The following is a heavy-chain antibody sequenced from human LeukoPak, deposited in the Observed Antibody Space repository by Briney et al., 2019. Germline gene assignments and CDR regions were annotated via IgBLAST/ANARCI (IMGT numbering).Heavy chain of an antibody. CDR2: IYYSGST. Sequence: PSETLSLTCTVAGDSISSSSYYWGWIRQPPGTGLEWLGSIYYSGSTYYNPSLKSRVTISVDTSKNQFSLNLYSVTAADTAVFYCARSYYYDYRHIDYWGQGTLVTVSS. D-gene: IGHD3-22*01. J-gene: IGHJ4*02. V-gene: IGHV4-39*01. CDR1: GDSISSSSYY. CDR3: ARSYYYDYRHIDY.